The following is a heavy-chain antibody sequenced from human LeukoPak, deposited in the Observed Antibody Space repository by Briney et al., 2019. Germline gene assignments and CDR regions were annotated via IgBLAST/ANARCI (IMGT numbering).Heavy chain of an antibody. CDR3: ARARSYGDYALWYFDL. Sequence: PSGTLSLTCAVSGGSISSGGYSWSWIRQPPGKGLEWIGYIYHSGSTYYNPSLKSRVTISVDRSKNQFSLKLSSVTAADTAVYYCARARSYGDYALWYFDLWGRGTLVTVSS. V-gene: IGHV4-30-2*01. CDR2: IYHSGST. J-gene: IGHJ2*01. D-gene: IGHD4-17*01. CDR1: GGSISSGGYS.